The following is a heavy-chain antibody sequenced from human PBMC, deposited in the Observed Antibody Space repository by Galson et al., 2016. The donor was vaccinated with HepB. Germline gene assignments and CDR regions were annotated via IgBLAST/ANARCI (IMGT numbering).Heavy chain of an antibody. CDR3: ARGGKRYFDWGNYYYGMDV. Sequence: SVKVSCKASGYTSTSYDINWVRQATGQGLEWMGWMNPNSGNTGYAQKFQGRVTMTRNTSISTAYMELSSLRSEDTAVYYCARGGKRYFDWGNYYYGMDVWGQGTTVTVSS. V-gene: IGHV1-8*01. D-gene: IGHD3-9*01. CDR1: GYTSTSYD. CDR2: MNPNSGNT. J-gene: IGHJ6*02.